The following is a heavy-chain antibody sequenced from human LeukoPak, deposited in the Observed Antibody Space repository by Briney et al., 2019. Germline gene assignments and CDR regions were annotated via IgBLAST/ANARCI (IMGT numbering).Heavy chain of an antibody. V-gene: IGHV4-39*07. J-gene: IGHJ4*02. CDR1: SGSISTSNYY. CDR3: ARGRVAVAGKYYFDY. D-gene: IGHD6-19*01. Sequence: SETLSLTCTVSSGSISTSNYYWGWVRQPPGKALEWIGNIFYSGSTYYSPSLKSRVTISVDTSKNQFSLKLSSVTAADTAVYYCARGRVAVAGKYYFDYWGQGTLVTVSS. CDR2: IFYSGST.